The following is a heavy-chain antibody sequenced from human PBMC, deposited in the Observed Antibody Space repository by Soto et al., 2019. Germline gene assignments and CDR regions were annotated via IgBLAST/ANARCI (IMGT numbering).Heavy chain of an antibody. V-gene: IGHV3-15*01. D-gene: IGHD3-10*01. CDR3: TTEELWFGELLLFDY. Sequence: EVQLVESGGGLVKPGGSLRLSCAASGFTFSNAWMSWVRQAPGKGLEWVGRIKSKTDGGTTDYAAPVKGRFTISRDDSKNTLHLQMNSLKTEDTGVYYCTTEELWFGELLLFDYWGQGTLVTVSS. CDR1: GFTFSNAW. CDR2: IKSKTDGGTT. J-gene: IGHJ4*02.